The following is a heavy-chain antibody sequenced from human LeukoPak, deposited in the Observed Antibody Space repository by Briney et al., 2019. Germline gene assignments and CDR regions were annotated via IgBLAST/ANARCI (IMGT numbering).Heavy chain of an antibody. CDR3: ARATDSSGYYYVNEDYYYYMDV. J-gene: IGHJ6*03. CDR1: GFTFSSYW. CDR2: IKQDGSEK. D-gene: IGHD3-22*01. Sequence: GGSLRLSCAASGFTFSSYWMSWVRQAPGKGLEWVANIKQDGSEKYYVDSVKGRFTISRDNAKNSLYLQMNSLRAEDTAVYYCARATDSSGYYYVNEDYYYYMDVWGKGTTVTVSS. V-gene: IGHV3-7*01.